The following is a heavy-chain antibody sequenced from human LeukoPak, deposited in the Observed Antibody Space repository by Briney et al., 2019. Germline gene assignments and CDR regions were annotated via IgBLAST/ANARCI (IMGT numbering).Heavy chain of an antibody. CDR3: TTDLWKDYYYYMDV. J-gene: IGHJ6*03. D-gene: IGHD1-1*01. V-gene: IGHV3-15*01. Sequence: GGSLRLSCAASGFTFSNAWMSWVRQAPGKGLEWVGRIKSKTDGGTTDYAAPVKGRFTISRDDSKNTLYLQMNSLKTEDTAVYYCTTDLWKDYYYYMDVWGKGTTVTVSS. CDR1: GFTFSNAW. CDR2: IKSKTDGGTT.